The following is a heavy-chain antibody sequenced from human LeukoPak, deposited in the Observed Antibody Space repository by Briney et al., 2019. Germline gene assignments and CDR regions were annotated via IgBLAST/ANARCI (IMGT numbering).Heavy chain of an antibody. J-gene: IGHJ4*02. Sequence: SETLSLTCTVSGYSISRGYSWGWIRQPPGKGLEWIGNIYHSGSTNYSPSLKSRVTISVDTSKNQFSLKLSSVTAADTAVYYCARLQYSSGWPHFDYWGQGNLVTVSS. CDR1: GYSISRGYS. CDR3: ARLQYSSGWPHFDY. D-gene: IGHD6-19*01. CDR2: IYHSGST. V-gene: IGHV4-38-2*02.